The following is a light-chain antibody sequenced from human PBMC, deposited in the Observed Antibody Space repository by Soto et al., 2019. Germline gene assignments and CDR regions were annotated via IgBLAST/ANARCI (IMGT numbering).Light chain of an antibody. Sequence: EIVLTQSPGTLSLSPGERATLSCRASQSVSSSYLAWYQQKPGQAPRLLIYGASSRATGIPDRFSGSGSGTDFTLTISRLEPEYFALYYCQHYGSSPRTFGQETKVDIK. CDR2: GAS. V-gene: IGKV3-20*01. J-gene: IGKJ1*01. CDR3: QHYGSSPRT. CDR1: QSVSSSY.